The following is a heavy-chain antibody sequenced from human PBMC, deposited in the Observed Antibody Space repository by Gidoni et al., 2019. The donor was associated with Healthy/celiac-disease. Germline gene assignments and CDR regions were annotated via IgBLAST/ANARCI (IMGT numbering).Heavy chain of an antibody. Sequence: EVQLVESGGGLVQPGRSLRPSCAAPGFTFDDYAMNWVRQAPGKGLEWVSGSSWNSGSIGYADSVKGRFTSSRDNAKNSLYLQMNSLRAEDTALYYCAKDSSGDYSGRLDVWGQGTTVTVSS. D-gene: IGHD4-17*01. CDR3: AKDSSGDYSGRLDV. CDR2: SSWNSGSI. J-gene: IGHJ6*02. CDR1: GFTFDDYA. V-gene: IGHV3-9*01.